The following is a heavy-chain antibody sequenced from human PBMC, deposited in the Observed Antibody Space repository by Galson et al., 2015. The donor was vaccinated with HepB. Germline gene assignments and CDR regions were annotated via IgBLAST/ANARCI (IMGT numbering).Heavy chain of an antibody. D-gene: IGHD3-3*01. CDR1: GFTFSSYG. CDR3: ARDRTMAGDFWSGYQFDY. J-gene: IGHJ4*02. CDR2: IWYDGSNK. Sequence: SLRLSCAASGFTFSSYGMHWVRQAPGKGLEWVAVIWYDGSNKYYADSVKGRFTISRDNSKNTLYLQMNSLRAEDTAVYYCARDRTMAGDFWSGYQFDYWGQGTLVTVSS. V-gene: IGHV3-33*01.